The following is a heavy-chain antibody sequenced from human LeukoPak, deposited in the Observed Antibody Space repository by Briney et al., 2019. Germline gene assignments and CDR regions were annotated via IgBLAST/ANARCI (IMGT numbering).Heavy chain of an antibody. CDR1: GGSISSYY. V-gene: IGHV4-59*01. CDR2: IYYSGST. Sequence: SETLSLTCTVSGGSISSYYWSWIRQPPGKGLEWIGYIYYSGSTNYNPSLKSRVTISVDTSKNQFSLKLSSVTAADTAVYYCARGRRIAAAGTYYYYGMDVWGQGTTVTVSS. J-gene: IGHJ6*02. D-gene: IGHD6-13*01. CDR3: ARGRRIAAAGTYYYYGMDV.